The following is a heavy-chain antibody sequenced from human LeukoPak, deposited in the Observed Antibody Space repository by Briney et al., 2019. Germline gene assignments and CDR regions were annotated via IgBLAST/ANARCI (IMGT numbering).Heavy chain of an antibody. J-gene: IGHJ4*02. CDR2: IYPGDSDT. CDR1: GYRVTSYC. CDR3: ARQGEYDDIDY. V-gene: IGHV5-51*01. Sequence: GESLNISCKESGYRVTSYCIGWVRQMPGKGLEGRGIIYPGDSDTRYSPSFQGQVTISADKSISTSYLQASSLKASDTAMYYCARQGEYDDIDYWGQGTLVTVSS. D-gene: IGHD3-16*01.